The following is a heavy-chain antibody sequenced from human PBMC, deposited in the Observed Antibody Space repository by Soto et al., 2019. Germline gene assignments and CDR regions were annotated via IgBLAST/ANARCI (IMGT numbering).Heavy chain of an antibody. Sequence: GGSLRLSCTVSGFAFNNYGINGVRQAPGKGLEWVSSISKSYYTYYSDSVKGRFAISRDNPKSSVSLQMNTLRVEDTAVYYCAREDSIIIPAVSDSWGQGTLVAVSS. V-gene: IGHV3-21*01. CDR1: GFAFNNYG. CDR2: ISKSYYT. D-gene: IGHD2-2*01. CDR3: AREDSIIIPAVSDS. J-gene: IGHJ4*02.